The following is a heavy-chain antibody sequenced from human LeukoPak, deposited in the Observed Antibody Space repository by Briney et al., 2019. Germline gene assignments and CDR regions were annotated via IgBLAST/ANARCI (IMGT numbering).Heavy chain of an antibody. V-gene: IGHV4-34*01. J-gene: IGHJ4*02. Sequence: SETLSLTCAVYGASFSDSYWSWIRQSPEKGLEWIGEINNSGSTSYNPSLNSRVIMSVDRSKNQFSLRLTSVTAADTAVYYCARGRYGPRLGNWGQGTLVTIS. CDR3: ARGRYGPRLGN. D-gene: IGHD3-16*01. CDR2: INNSGST. CDR1: GASFSDSY.